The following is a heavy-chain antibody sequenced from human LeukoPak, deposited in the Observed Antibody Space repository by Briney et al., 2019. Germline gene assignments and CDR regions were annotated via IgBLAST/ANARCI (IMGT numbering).Heavy chain of an antibody. D-gene: IGHD6-19*01. Sequence: SETLSLTCTVSGGSISSYYWSWIRQPPGKGLEWIGYICYSGSTNYNPSLKSRVTISVDTSKNQSSLKLSSVTAADTAVYYCATLLGWSSGWYFGYWGEGNLVTVSS. CDR1: GGSISSYY. CDR2: ICYSGST. J-gene: IGHJ4*02. CDR3: ATLLGWSSGWYFGY. V-gene: IGHV4-59*01.